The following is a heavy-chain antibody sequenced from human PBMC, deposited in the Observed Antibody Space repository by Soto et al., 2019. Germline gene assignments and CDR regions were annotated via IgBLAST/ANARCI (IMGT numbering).Heavy chain of an antibody. CDR3: AKNQGVELVPLATVDWFDP. D-gene: IGHD1-26*01. J-gene: IGHJ5*02. Sequence: GSLRLSCAASGFIFENFGMSWVRQAPGKGLEWISSISGSGFKKYYADSVKGRFTISRDNSKSTVYLELNNLSAEDTAVYHCAKNQGVELVPLATVDWFDPWGQGSVVTVSS. CDR1: GFIFENFG. CDR2: ISGSGFKK. V-gene: IGHV3-23*01.